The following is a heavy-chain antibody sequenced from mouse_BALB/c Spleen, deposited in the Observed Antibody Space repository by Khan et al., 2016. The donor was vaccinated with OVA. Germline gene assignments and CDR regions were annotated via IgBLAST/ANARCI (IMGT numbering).Heavy chain of an antibody. CDR2: INPHIGET. V-gene: IGHV1-20*02. J-gene: IGHJ2*01. CDR3: TRIDRSDFDY. D-gene: IGHD1-1*01. CDR1: GYSFTGYF. Sequence: VQLQQSGPELVRPGASVKISCKASGYSFTGYFMNWVMQSHGKSLEWIGRINPHIGETFYNQRFKDKATLTVDESSSTAHMELRSLASEDSAVYYCTRIDRSDFDYWGQGTTRTVSS.